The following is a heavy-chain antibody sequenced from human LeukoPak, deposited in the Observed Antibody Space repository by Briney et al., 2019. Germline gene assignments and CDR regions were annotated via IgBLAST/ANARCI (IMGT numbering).Heavy chain of an antibody. D-gene: IGHD6-19*01. V-gene: IGHV3-30*02. CDR1: GFTFSSYG. CDR2: IRDDGSNK. CDR3: AKGRGWYFDY. Sequence: GGSLRLSCAASGFTFSSYGMHWVRQAPGKGLEWVAFIRDDGSNKYYADSVKGRFTISRGNSRNTLYLQMNSLRAEDTAVYYCAKGRGWYFDYWGQGTLATVSS. J-gene: IGHJ4*02.